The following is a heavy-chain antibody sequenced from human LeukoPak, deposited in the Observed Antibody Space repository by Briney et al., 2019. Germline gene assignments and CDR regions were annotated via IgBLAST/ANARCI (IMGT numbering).Heavy chain of an antibody. J-gene: IGHJ6*02. CDR1: GFTFSSYE. Sequence: GGSLRLSCAASGFTFSSYEMNWVRQAPGKGLEWVSYISSSGSTIYYADSVKGRSTISRDNAKNSLYLQMNSLRAEDTAVYYCARALTVVVDYYYYGMDVWGQGTTVTVSS. CDR2: ISSSGSTI. D-gene: IGHD3-22*01. CDR3: ARALTVVVDYYYYGMDV. V-gene: IGHV3-48*03.